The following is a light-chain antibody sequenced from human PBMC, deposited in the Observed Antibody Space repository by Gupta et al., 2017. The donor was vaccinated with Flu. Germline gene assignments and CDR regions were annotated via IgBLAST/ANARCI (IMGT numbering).Light chain of an antibody. CDR1: QSVSSSY. V-gene: IGKV3-20*01. Sequence: EIVLTPSPCTLSLSPGERATLSCRASQSVSSSYLAWYQQKLGQAPRLLIYGASSRATGIPDRFSGSGSQTDFTLTITRLEPEDFAVYYCQKYGPSPPYTFGQGTKLEIK. J-gene: IGKJ2*01. CDR2: GAS. CDR3: QKYGPSPPYT.